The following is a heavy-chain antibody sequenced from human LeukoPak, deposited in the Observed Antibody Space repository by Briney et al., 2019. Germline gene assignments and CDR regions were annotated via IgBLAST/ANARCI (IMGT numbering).Heavy chain of an antibody. Sequence: SETLSLTCVMYGGSFTGYYWSWLRQSPGKGLEWIGEISPRGTKYNPSLKSRVTISLDTTKNQFSLILTSVTAADAAVYFCASDSYSSIGYFWSQGTLVTVSS. CDR1: GGSFTGYY. J-gene: IGHJ4*02. CDR2: ISPRGT. CDR3: ASDSYSSIGYF. V-gene: IGHV4-34*01. D-gene: IGHD6-13*01.